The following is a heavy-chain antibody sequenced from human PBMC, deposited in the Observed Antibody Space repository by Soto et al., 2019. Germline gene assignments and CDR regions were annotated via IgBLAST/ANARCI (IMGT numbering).Heavy chain of an antibody. V-gene: IGHV1-2*02. Sequence: QLHLVQSGAVVKKPGASVTVSCSASGYPVTAYYMHWVRQAPGRGLEWMGGINPATGAAKYTQTFQGRVTMPRVTSTSTVFMELSGLTSEDTAVFSCARGGGVGVAGSAAFDMWGQGTWVTVSS. D-gene: IGHD3-3*01. J-gene: IGHJ3*02. CDR1: GYPVTAYY. CDR2: INPATGAA. CDR3: ARGGGVGVAGSAAFDM.